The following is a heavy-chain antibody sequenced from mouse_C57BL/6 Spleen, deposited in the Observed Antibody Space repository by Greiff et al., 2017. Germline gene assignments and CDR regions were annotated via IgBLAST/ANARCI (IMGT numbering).Heavy chain of an antibody. V-gene: IGHV1-72*01. CDR1: GYTFTSYW. CDR2: IDPNSGGT. CDR3: ATPYYYGSNPFAY. D-gene: IGHD1-1*01. Sequence: VQLQQPGAELVKPGASVKLSCKASGYTFTSYWMHWVKQRPGRGLEWIGRIDPNSGGTKYNEKFKSKATLTVDKPSSTAYMQLSSLTSEDSAVYYCATPYYYGSNPFAYWGQGTLVTVSA. J-gene: IGHJ3*01.